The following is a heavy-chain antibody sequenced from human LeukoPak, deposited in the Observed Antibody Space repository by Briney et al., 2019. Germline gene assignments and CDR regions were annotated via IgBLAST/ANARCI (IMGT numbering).Heavy chain of an antibody. CDR2: IYYTGIT. CDR1: GASITSSNYY. D-gene: IGHD6-13*01. J-gene: IGHJ4*02. Sequence: SETLSLTCTVSGASITSSNYYWLWLRQPPGKGLEWIGSIYYTGITYYNLSLKSRVTISVDTSKNQFSLKLSSVTAADTAVYYCASESIAAAGLPFDYWGQGTLVTVSS. V-gene: IGHV4-39*01. CDR3: ASESIAAAGLPFDY.